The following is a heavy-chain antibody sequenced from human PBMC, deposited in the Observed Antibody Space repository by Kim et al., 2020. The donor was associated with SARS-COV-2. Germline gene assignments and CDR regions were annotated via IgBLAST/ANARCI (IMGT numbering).Heavy chain of an antibody. V-gene: IGHV4-39*01. J-gene: IGHJ4*02. CDR2: IYYSGST. CDR3: ARLATYYYDSSGYRIFDS. CDR1: GGSISSSSYY. D-gene: IGHD3-22*01. Sequence: SETLSLTCTVSGGSISSSSYYWGWIRQPPGKGLEWIGSIYYSGSTYYNPSLKSRVTISVDTSKNQFSLKLSSVTAADTAVYYCARLATYYYDSSGYRIFDSWGQGTLVTVSS.